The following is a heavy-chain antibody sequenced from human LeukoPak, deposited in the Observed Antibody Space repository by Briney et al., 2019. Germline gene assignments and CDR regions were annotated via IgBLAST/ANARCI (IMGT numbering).Heavy chain of an antibody. CDR3: AKDGWLGSLGDAFDI. J-gene: IGHJ3*02. CDR1: GFTFSSYS. D-gene: IGHD6-19*01. Sequence: GGSLRLSCAASGFTFSSYSMNWVRQAPGKGLEWVSYISSSSSTIYYADSVKGRFTISRDNAKNSLYLQMNSLRAEDTALYYCAKDGWLGSLGDAFDIWGQGTMVTVSS. V-gene: IGHV3-48*04. CDR2: ISSSSSTI.